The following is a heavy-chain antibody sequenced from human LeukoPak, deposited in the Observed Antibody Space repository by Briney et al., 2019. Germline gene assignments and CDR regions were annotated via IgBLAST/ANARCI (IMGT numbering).Heavy chain of an antibody. V-gene: IGHV3-30*04. Sequence: PGGSLRLSCAASGFTLKIYPIHWVRRAPGRGREWLSVISHDGSDKNNADSFKGRFIISTNNSKNTIYLQLNSLRPEDTAMYYCAREGVQPPVDAFDIWGLRTMVIVSS. J-gene: IGHJ3*02. CDR3: AREGVQPPVDAFDI. CDR1: GFTLKIYP. CDR2: ISHDGSDK. D-gene: IGHD3-10*01.